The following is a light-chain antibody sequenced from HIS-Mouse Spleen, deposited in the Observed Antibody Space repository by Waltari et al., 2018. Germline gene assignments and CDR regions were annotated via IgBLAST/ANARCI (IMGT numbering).Light chain of an antibody. J-gene: IGLJ3*02. CDR3: CSYAGSSTWV. CDR2: EGS. Sequence: QSALTQPASVSGSPGQSITIPCTGTSSDVGSYNLVSWYHQHPGKAPKLRIYEGSKRPSGVSNRLSGSKSGNTASLTISGLQAEDEADYYCCSYAGSSTWVFGGGTKLTVL. CDR1: SSDVGSYNL. V-gene: IGLV2-23*01.